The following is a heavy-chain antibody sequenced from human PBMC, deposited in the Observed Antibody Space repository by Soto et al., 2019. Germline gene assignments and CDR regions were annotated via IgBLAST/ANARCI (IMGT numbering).Heavy chain of an antibody. J-gene: IGHJ4*02. V-gene: IGHV3-30*18. CDR3: AKDLTPPNYYDSSGYYPDY. CDR1: GFTFSSYG. CDR2: ISYEGSNK. D-gene: IGHD3-22*01. Sequence: QVQLVESGGGVVQPGRSLRLSCAASGFTFSSYGMHWVRQAPGKGLEWVAVISYEGSNKYYADSVKGRFTISRDNSKNTLYLQMNSLRAEDTAVYYCAKDLTPPNYYDSSGYYPDYWGQGTLVTVSS.